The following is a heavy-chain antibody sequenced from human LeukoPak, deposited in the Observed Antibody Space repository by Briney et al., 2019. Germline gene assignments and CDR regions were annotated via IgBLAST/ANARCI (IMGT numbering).Heavy chain of an antibody. CDR2: ISYDGSNK. Sequence: GGSLRLSCAASGFTFSSYGMHWVRQAPGKGLEWVAVISYDGSNKYYADSVKGRFTISRDNSKNTLYLQMNSLRAEDTAVYYCARGRVVVVISSYYYYMDVWGKGTTVTVSS. CDR3: ARGRVVVVISSYYYYMDV. CDR1: GFTFSSYG. J-gene: IGHJ6*03. V-gene: IGHV3-30*03. D-gene: IGHD3-22*01.